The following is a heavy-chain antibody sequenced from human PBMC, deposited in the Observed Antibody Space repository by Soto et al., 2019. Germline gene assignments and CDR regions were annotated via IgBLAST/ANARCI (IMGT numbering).Heavy chain of an antibody. CDR3: ATQGRPMVRGVIGPLYYYGMDV. CDR1: GYTLTELS. J-gene: IGHJ6*02. V-gene: IGHV1-24*01. D-gene: IGHD3-10*01. Sequence: ASVKVSCKVSGYTLTELSMHWVRQAPGKGLEWMGGFDPEDGETTYAQKFQGRVTMTEDTSTDTAYMELSSLRSEDTAVYYCATQGRPMVRGVIGPLYYYGMDVWGQGTTVTVSS. CDR2: FDPEDGET.